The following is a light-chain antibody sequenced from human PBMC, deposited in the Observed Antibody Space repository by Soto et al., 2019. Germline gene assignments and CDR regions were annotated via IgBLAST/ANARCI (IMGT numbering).Light chain of an antibody. Sequence: QSVLTQPASVSGSPGQSITISCTGTSSDVGGYDYVSWYQQHPGKAPKLIIYDVSDRPSGVSYRFSGSKSGNTASLSISGLQAEDEADYYCNSYTSSSTYVFGTGTKLT. CDR1: SSDVGGYDY. CDR3: NSYTSSSTYV. CDR2: DVS. J-gene: IGLJ1*01. V-gene: IGLV2-14*03.